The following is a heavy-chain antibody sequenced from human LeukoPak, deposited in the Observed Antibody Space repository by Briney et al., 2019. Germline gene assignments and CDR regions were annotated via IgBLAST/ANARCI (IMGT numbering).Heavy chain of an antibody. Sequence: GGSLRLSCAASGFTFSSDEMNWVRQAPGKGLEWVSYISSSGSTIYYADSVKGRFTISRDNAKNSLYLQMNSLRAEDTAVYYCARGGEVVVPAAYFDYWGQGTLVTVSS. D-gene: IGHD2-2*01. CDR1: GFTFSSDE. CDR3: ARGGEVVVPAAYFDY. J-gene: IGHJ4*02. V-gene: IGHV3-48*03. CDR2: ISSSGSTI.